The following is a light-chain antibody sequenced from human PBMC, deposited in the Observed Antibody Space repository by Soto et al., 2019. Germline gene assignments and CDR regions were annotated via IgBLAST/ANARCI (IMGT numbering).Light chain of an antibody. J-gene: IGKJ4*01. Sequence: VIWMTHSPSLLSASTGDIVTISCRMSQGISSYLAWYQQKPGKAPGLLIYAASTLQSGVPSRFSGSGSGTYFTLTISWLQSKHFASYYSQHYDRLPLDFAGGTKVDIK. CDR3: QHYDRLPLD. CDR2: AAS. CDR1: QGISSY. V-gene: IGKV1D-8*01.